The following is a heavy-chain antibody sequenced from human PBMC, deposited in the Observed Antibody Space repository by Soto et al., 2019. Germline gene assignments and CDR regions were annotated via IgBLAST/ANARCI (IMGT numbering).Heavy chain of an antibody. V-gene: IGHV3-30-3*01. CDR1: GLSFGDDA. CDR2: ITYDGSTK. D-gene: IGHD3-3*01. Sequence: LRLSCAASGLSFGDDAMHWVRQAPGKGLEWVAVITYDGSTKFYADSVRGRFTISRDNSKSTLCLQMASLISKDTAVYYCARDVGTQMDFWSTSGMDVWGQGTTVTVSS. CDR3: ARDVGTQMDFWSTSGMDV. J-gene: IGHJ6*02.